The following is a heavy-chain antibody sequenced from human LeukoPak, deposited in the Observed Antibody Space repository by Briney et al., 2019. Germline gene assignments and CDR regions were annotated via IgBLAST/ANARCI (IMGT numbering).Heavy chain of an antibody. CDR2: INPNSGGT. V-gene: IGHV1-2*04. CDR1: GYTFTGYY. D-gene: IGHD3-22*01. Sequence: ASVKVSCKASGYTFTGYYMHWVRQAPGQGLEWMGWINPNSGGTNYAQKFQGWVTMTRDTSISTAYKELSRLRSDDTAVYYCARDRGDYYDSSGYYYGMDVWGQGTTVTVSS. CDR3: ARDRGDYYDSSGYYYGMDV. J-gene: IGHJ6*02.